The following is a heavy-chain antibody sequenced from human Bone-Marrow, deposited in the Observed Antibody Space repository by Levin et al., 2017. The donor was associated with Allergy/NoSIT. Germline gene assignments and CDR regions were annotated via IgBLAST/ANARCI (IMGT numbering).Heavy chain of an antibody. V-gene: IGHV4-59*01. Sequence: ASETLSLTCTVSGGSISSYYWSWIRQPPGKGLEWIGYIYYSGSTNHNPSLKCRVTISVDTSKNQFSLKLSSVTAADTAVYYCAGYYDSSGSYSFDQWGQGTLVTVSS. D-gene: IGHD3-22*01. J-gene: IGHJ4*02. CDR2: IYYSGST. CDR1: GGSISSYY. CDR3: AGYYDSSGSYSFDQ.